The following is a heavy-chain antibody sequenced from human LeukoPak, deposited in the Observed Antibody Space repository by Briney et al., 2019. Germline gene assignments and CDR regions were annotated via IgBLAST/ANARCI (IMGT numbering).Heavy chain of an antibody. J-gene: IGHJ1*01. CDR3: DYQGK. CDR1: GFIFSSSE. D-gene: IGHD5-12*01. V-gene: IGHV3-48*03. Sequence: GGSLRLSCAASGFIFSSSEINWMRQAPGKGPEWLSSITGSGTPKHYADSVEGRFTISRDSVKTVVYLQMNSLRDEDTAVYYCDYQGKWGQGPWSPSPQ. CDR2: ITGSGTPK.